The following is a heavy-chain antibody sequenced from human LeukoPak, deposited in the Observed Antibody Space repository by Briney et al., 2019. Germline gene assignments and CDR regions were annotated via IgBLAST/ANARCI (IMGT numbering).Heavy chain of an antibody. CDR1: GFSLSTSGVG. J-gene: IGHJ4*02. CDR2: IYWNDDK. Sequence: SGPTLVKPTQTLTLTCTFSGFSLSTSGVGVGWIRQPPGKALEWLALIYWNDDKRYSPSLKSRLTITKDTSKNQVVLTMTNMDPVDTATYYCAHLPRVVVPAAIHYFDYWGQGTLVTVSS. CDR3: AHLPRVVVPAAIHYFDY. D-gene: IGHD2-2*01. V-gene: IGHV2-5*01.